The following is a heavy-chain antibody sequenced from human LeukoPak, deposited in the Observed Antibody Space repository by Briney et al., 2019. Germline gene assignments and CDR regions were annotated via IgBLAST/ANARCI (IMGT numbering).Heavy chain of an antibody. Sequence: ASVKVSCKASGYTFTGYYIHWVRQAPGQGLEWMGRINPNTGGTDYAQKFQGSVTMTRDTSITTAYMELSRLTSDDTAIYYCAKVPPSITAAGNWLGPWGQGALVTVSS. CDR1: GYTFTGYY. D-gene: IGHD6-13*01. CDR3: AKVPPSITAAGNWLGP. J-gene: IGHJ5*02. CDR2: INPNTGGT. V-gene: IGHV1-2*06.